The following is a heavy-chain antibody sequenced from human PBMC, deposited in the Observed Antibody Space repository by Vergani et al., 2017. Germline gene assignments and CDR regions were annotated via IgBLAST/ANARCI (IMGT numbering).Heavy chain of an antibody. D-gene: IGHD2-2*01. J-gene: IGHJ4*02. V-gene: IGHV1-3*01. CDR2: INAGNGNT. Sequence: QVQLVQSGAEVKKPGASVKVSCKASGYTFTSYAMHWVRQAPGQRLEWMGWINAGNGNTKYSQKFQGRVTITRDTSASTAYMELSSLRSEDTAVYYCARDRFRYCSSTSCYADYWGQGTLVTVSS. CDR3: ARDRFRYCSSTSCYADY. CDR1: GYTFTSYA.